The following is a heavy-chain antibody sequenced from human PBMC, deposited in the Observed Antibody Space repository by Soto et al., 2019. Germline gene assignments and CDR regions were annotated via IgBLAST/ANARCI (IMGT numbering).Heavy chain of an antibody. Sequence: PVGSLRLSSEASWFTFSAYDMHWVRQSTGKGLEWVSAIGAADDPYYLGSVKGRFTISRENAKNSLYLQMNSPRAEDTAVYYCARAYSGRLPRRADYYFAMDVWGQGTTVTVSS. CDR3: ARAYSGRLPRRADYYFAMDV. J-gene: IGHJ6*02. CDR2: IGAADDP. V-gene: IGHV3-13*05. D-gene: IGHD2-15*01. CDR1: WFTFSAYD.